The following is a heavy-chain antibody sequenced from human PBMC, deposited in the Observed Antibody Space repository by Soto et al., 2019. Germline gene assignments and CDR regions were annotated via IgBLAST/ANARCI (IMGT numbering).Heavy chain of an antibody. D-gene: IGHD2-15*01. CDR2: ISSSSSYI. V-gene: IGHV3-21*01. CDR1: GFTFSSYS. J-gene: IGHJ3*02. Sequence: GGSLRLSCAASGFTFSSYSMNWVRQAPGKGLEWVSSISSSSSYIYYADSVKGRFTISRDNAKNSLYLQMNSLRAEDTAVYYCARVGGDCSGGSCYSIWNAFDIWGQGTMVTVSS. CDR3: ARVGGDCSGGSCYSIWNAFDI.